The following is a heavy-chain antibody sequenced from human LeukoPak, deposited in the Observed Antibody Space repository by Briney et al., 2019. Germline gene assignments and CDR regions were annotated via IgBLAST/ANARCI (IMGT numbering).Heavy chain of an antibody. CDR2: MFTGGTP. CDR3: ARDGGWDSYGYRFDS. V-gene: IGHV4-4*07. J-gene: IGHJ4*02. D-gene: IGHD5-18*01. Sequence: PSETLSLTCTVSGGSISSYDWSWIRQPAGQGLERIWLMFTGGTPYYNSPIKRLVPMSLDPSKNQFFLRLTSVTAADTAVYYCARDGGWDSYGYRFDSWGQGTLVTVSS. CDR1: GGSISSYD.